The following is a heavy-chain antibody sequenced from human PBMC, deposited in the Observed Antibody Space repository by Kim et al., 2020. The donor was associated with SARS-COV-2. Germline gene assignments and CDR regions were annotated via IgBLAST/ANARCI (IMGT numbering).Heavy chain of an antibody. CDR3: ARDTRDYYGMDV. Sequence: CDADSVKGRFTTASDNSKNTLHLQMNRLRAEDTARYYCARDTRDYYGMDVWGQGTTVTVSS. V-gene: IGHV3-33*01. J-gene: IGHJ6*02.